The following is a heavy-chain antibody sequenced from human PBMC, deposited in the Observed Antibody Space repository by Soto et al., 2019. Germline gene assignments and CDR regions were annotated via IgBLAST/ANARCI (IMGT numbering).Heavy chain of an antibody. CDR2: ISYGGSNE. V-gene: IGHV3-30-3*01. CDR1: GFTFSSYW. D-gene: IGHD5-18*01. J-gene: IGHJ4*02. Sequence: GGSLRLSCAASGFTFSSYWMHWVRQAPGKGLEWVAVISYGGSNEYYADSVKGRFTISRDNSKYTLYLQMNTLRAEDTAVYFCAKAMYSYGLIDYWGQGTLVTVSS. CDR3: AKAMYSYGLIDY.